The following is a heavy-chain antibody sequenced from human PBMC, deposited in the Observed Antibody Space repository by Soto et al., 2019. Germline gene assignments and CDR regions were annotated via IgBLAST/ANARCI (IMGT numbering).Heavy chain of an antibody. J-gene: IGHJ4*02. D-gene: IGHD6-13*01. Sequence: QLQLQESGPGLVKPSETLSLTCTVSGGSISSSSYYWGWIRPPPGKGLEWIGSIYYSGSTYYNPSLKSRVTISVDTSKNQFSLKLSSVTAADTAVYYCARRIAAAGHYYFDYWGQGTLVTVSS. V-gene: IGHV4-39*01. CDR2: IYYSGST. CDR3: ARRIAAAGHYYFDY. CDR1: GGSISSSSYY.